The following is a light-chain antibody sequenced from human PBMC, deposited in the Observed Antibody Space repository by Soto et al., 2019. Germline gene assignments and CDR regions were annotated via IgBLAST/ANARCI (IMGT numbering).Light chain of an antibody. CDR3: CSYAGSSSYV. CDR1: SSDVGGYNY. V-gene: IGLV2-11*01. CDR2: TVT. Sequence: QSALTQPRSVSRSPGQSVTISCTGTSSDVGGYNYVSWYQQHPGKAPKLMIYTVTKRPSGVPDRFSGSKSDNTASLTISGLQADDEADYYCCSYAGSSSYVFGTGTKLTVL. J-gene: IGLJ1*01.